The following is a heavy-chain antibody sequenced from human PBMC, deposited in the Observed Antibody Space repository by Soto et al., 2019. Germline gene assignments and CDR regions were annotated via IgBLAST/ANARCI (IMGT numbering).Heavy chain of an antibody. CDR1: GYTFTSYG. V-gene: IGHV1-18*04. CDR2: ISVYNGNT. D-gene: IGHD3-9*01. J-gene: IGHJ5*02. Sequence: ASVKVSCKASGYTFTSYGISWVRQAPGQGLEWMGWISVYNGNTDYAKKFQGRVTMTTDTSTSTAYMELRSLRSDASAVAYGATSYDTGFDPWGQGTLVTVSS. CDR3: ATSYDTGFDP.